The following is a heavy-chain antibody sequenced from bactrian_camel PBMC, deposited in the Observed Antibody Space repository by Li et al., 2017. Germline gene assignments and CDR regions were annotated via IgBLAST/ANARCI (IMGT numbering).Heavy chain of an antibody. CDR2: IYNGDNV. CDR3: AARRDWRCRGGGLGSSDFSY. CDR1: GFTFSSAW. J-gene: IGHJ4*01. Sequence: HVQLVESGGGLVQPGGSLRLSCAASGFTFSSAWMFWVRQAPGKGLEWIATIYNGDNVRSRDSAKGRSTISKGNPRITLYLQMNNLKPDDSAMYYCAARRDWRCRGGGLGSSDFSYWGQGTQVTVS. V-gene: IGHV3S1*01. D-gene: IGHD1*01.